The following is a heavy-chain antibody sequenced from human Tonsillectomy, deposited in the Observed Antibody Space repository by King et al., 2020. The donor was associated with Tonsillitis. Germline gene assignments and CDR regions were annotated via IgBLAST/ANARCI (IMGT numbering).Heavy chain of an antibody. V-gene: IGHV3-30*04. J-gene: IGHJ3*02. Sequence: VQLVESGGGVVQPGRSLRLSCAASGFIFSRHAMNWVRQAPGKGLEWVAVISNDGNKKVYADSVKGRFTVSRDNPKNTLYLQINSLRSEDTAVYYCARHGDFDNNGYAAASDIWGQGTMVTVSS. D-gene: IGHD3-22*01. CDR2: ISNDGNKK. CDR1: GFIFSRHA. CDR3: ARHGDFDNNGYAAASDI.